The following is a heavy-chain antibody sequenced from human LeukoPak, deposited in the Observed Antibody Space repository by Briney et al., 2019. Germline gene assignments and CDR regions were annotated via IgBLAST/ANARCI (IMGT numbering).Heavy chain of an antibody. J-gene: IGHJ5*02. D-gene: IGHD5-12*01. CDR1: GYTFTAYS. CDR3: VRLGYTGFDLGWLDP. Sequence: GASVKVSCKTSGYTFTAYSLHWVRQAPGQGLEWMGWINPNSGGTGYEQEFQGRVTMTRDPSLSTAYMELTSLRSDDTALYYCVRLGYTGFDLGWLDPWGQGTLVTVSS. V-gene: IGHV1-2*02. CDR2: INPNSGGT.